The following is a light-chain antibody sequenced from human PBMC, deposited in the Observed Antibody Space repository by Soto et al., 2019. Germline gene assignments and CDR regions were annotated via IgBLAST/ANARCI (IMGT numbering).Light chain of an antibody. CDR3: QSYDSSLGAYV. V-gene: IGLV1-40*01. J-gene: IGLJ1*01. CDR2: ANT. CDR1: SSNIGAGFD. Sequence: QSVLTQPPSVSGAPGQRVTISCTGSSSNIGAGFDVHWYQQLPGTAPKLLIFANTNRPSGVPDRFSGSKSGTSTSLAITGLQAEDEADYYCQSYDSSLGAYVFGTGTQLTVL.